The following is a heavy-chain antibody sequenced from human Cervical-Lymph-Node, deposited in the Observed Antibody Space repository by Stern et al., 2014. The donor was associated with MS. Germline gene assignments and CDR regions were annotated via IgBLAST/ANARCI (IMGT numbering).Heavy chain of an antibody. D-gene: IGHD4-17*01. CDR1: GYTFTSYW. J-gene: IGHJ4*02. CDR2: IFPGGSDI. Sequence: VQLVQSGPEVKRPGESLTLSCQASGYTFTSYWIGWVRQMPGKGLEWIAIIFPGGSDIRYSPSFQGQVTISADKASSTAYLQWNNLKAADAAIYYCARQRSFDYWGQGTLVTVSS. V-gene: IGHV5-51*01. CDR3: ARQRSFDY.